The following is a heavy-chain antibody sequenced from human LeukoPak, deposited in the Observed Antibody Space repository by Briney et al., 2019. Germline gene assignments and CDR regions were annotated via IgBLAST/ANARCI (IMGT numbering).Heavy chain of an antibody. V-gene: IGHV4-39*07. CDR3: ARRVRSADYRLDY. CDR1: GGSISSSSYY. J-gene: IGHJ4*02. D-gene: IGHD4-11*01. Sequence: SETLSLTCTVSGGSISSSSYYWGWIRQPPGKGLEWIGSMHYNGSTHYNPPLKSRVTISVDTSKNQFYLKLNSVTAADTAVYYCARRVRSADYRLDYWGQGTLVTVSS. CDR2: MHYNGST.